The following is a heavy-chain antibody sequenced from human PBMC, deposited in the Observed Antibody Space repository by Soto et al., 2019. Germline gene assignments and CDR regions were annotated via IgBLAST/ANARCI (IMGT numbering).Heavy chain of an antibody. J-gene: IGHJ6*02. CDR2: IYYSGTT. V-gene: IGHV4-39*01. CDR3: ARHKGGYYSGVDV. CDR1: GGPIRINCYD. Sequence: SQSLSLSFPVSGGPIRINCYDRAWIRQPPGKGLEWIGNIYYSGTTYYNPSLKSRVTISVDTSKNQFSLKLSSVTAADTAVYYCARHKGGYYSGVDVWGQGTTVT. D-gene: IGHD3-16*01.